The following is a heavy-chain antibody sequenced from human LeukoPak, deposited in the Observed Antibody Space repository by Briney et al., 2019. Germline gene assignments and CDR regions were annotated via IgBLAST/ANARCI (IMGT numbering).Heavy chain of an antibody. D-gene: IGHD5-12*01. Sequence: PGGSLRLSCAASGFTFSSYAMSWVRQAPGKGLEWVSVISASGVTTYYADSVKGRFTISRDNSKNTLYLQMNSLRADDTAVYYCAKLGGYSGSSLRNFGGQGTLVTVSS. CDR1: GFTFSSYA. CDR2: ISASGVTT. V-gene: IGHV3-23*01. J-gene: IGHJ4*02. CDR3: AKLGGYSGSSLRNF.